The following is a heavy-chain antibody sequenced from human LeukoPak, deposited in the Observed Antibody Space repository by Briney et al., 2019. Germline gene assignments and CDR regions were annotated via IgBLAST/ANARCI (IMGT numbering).Heavy chain of an antibody. J-gene: IGHJ4*02. D-gene: IGHD6-19*01. V-gene: IGHV1-46*01. CDR1: GYTFTSYY. CDR3: ARARGQWKFFDY. CDR2: INPSGGST. Sequence: GASVKVSCRASGYTFTSYYMHWVRQAPGQGLEWMGIINPSGGSTSYAQKFQGRVTLTRDTSTSTVYMELSSLRSEDTAVYYCARARGQWKFFDYWGQGTLVTVSS.